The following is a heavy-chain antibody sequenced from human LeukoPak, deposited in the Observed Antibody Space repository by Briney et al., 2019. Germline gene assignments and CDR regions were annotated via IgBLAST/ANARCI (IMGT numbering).Heavy chain of an antibody. CDR3: ARDGGSSWYFDY. J-gene: IGHJ4*02. D-gene: IGHD6-13*01. CDR1: GFTFDDYA. V-gene: IGHV3-9*01. Sequence: GGSLRLSCAASGFTFDDYAMHWVRQAPGKGLEWVSGISWNSGSIGYADSVKGRFTISRDNAKNSLYLQMSSLRAEDTAVYYCARDGGSSWYFDYWGQGTLVTVSS. CDR2: ISWNSGSI.